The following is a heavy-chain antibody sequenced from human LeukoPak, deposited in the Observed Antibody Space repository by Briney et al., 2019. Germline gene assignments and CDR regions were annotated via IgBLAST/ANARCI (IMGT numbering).Heavy chain of an antibody. CDR2: NNLKCGGT. CDR1: GHTFTDSL. J-gene: IGHJ4*02. CDR3: ARDVSTSATWELDY. D-gene: IGHD6-25*01. V-gene: IGHV1-2*02. Sequence: GASVRVSCKTSGHTFTDSLLHWVRQAPGQGLEYMGWNNLKCGGTFYAQRFQARVTMTRDTSISTAYMDLSRLTSDDTAVYFCARDVSTSATWELDYWGQGTLVTVSS.